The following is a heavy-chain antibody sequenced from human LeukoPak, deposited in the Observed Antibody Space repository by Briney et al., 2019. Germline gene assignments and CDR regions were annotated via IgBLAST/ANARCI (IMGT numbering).Heavy chain of an antibody. CDR1: GGSFSGYY. Sequence: SETLSLTCAVYGGSFSGYYWSWIRQPPGKGLEWIGEINHSGSTNYNLSLKSRVTISIDTSKNQFSLKLSSVTAADTAVYYCARGPWFDLWGRGTLVIVSS. V-gene: IGHV4-34*01. CDR3: ARGPWFDL. J-gene: IGHJ2*01. CDR2: INHSGST.